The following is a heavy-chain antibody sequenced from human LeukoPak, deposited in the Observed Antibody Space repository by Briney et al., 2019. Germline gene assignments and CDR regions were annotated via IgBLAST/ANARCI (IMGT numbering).Heavy chain of an antibody. V-gene: IGHV3-23*01. CDR2: ISGSGGFT. D-gene: IGHD2-2*01. CDR3: AKGYCSSTSCYFHYYGMDV. Sequence: GGSLRLSCAASGFTFSSYAMSWVRQAPGKGLEWVSAISGSGGFTYYADSVKGRFTISRDNSKNTQYLQMNSLRAEDTAVYYCAKGYCSSTSCYFHYYGMDVWGQGTTVTVSS. J-gene: IGHJ6*02. CDR1: GFTFSSYA.